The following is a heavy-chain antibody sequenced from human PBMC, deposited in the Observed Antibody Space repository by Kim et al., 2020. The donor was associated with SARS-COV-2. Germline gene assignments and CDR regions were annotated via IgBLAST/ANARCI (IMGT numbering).Heavy chain of an antibody. J-gene: IGHJ4*01. Sequence: GGSLRLSCAASGFTFSAHPMTWVRQAPGKGLEWLGNITEDGSAQYLADFVKGRFTISRDNAKNTLYLQMNSLRADDTAMYYCARWTHNNGCSPDY. CDR2: ITEDGSAQ. D-gene: IGHD2-8*01. CDR3: ARWTHNNGCSPDY. CDR1: GFTFSAHP. V-gene: IGHV3-7*01.